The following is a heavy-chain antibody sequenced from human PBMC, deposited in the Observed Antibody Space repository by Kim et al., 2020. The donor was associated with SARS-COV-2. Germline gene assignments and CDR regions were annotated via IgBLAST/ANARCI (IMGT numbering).Heavy chain of an antibody. J-gene: IGHJ5*02. D-gene: IGHD1-7*01. Sequence: YAQNYQDRVTMTRDTSINTAYMELTRLRSDDTAVYYCARPWGAGTTGFDPWGQGTLVTVSS. V-gene: IGHV1-2*02. CDR3: ARPWGAGTTGFDP.